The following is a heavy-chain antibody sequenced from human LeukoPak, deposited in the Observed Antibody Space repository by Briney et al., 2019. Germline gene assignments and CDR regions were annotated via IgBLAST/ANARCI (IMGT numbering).Heavy chain of an antibody. J-gene: IGHJ3*02. CDR1: GGSFSGYY. D-gene: IGHD3-3*01. Sequence: PSETLSRTCAVYGGSFSGYYWSWIRQPPGKGLEWIGEINHSGSTNYNPSLKSRVTISVDTSKNQFSLKLSSVTAADTAVYYCARVGYDFWSGYYKNAFDIWGQGTMVTVSS. CDR2: INHSGST. V-gene: IGHV4-34*01. CDR3: ARVGYDFWSGYYKNAFDI.